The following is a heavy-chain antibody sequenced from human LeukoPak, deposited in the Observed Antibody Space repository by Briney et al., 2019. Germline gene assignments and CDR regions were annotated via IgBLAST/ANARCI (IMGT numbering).Heavy chain of an antibody. D-gene: IGHD4-11*01. J-gene: IGHJ6*03. V-gene: IGHV3-23*01. CDR2: ISGSGGST. Sequence: GGSLRLSCAASGFTFSSYAMSWVRQAPGKGLEWVSAISGSGGSTYYADSVKGRFTISRDNSKNTLYLQMNSLRAEDTAVYYCAKDYRKGGIYYYYMDVWGKGTTVTVSS. CDR1: GFTFSSYA. CDR3: AKDYRKGGIYYYYMDV.